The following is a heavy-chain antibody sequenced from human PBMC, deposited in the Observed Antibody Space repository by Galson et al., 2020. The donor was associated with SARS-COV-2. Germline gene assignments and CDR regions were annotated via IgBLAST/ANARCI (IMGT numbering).Heavy chain of an antibody. V-gene: IGHV3-30*04. D-gene: IGHD3-22*01. CDR1: GFTLSTYA. J-gene: IGHJ4*02. CDR3: ARVCGVFALSRSYYLSY. Sequence: GESLKISCAASGFTLSTYAMHWVRQTPGKGLEWVAIISYEGRTKYYADSVKGRFTISRDTSKNTVYLQMNSLRADDTAVYYCARVCGVFALSRSYYLSYWGQGTLVTVSS. CDR2: ISYEGRTK.